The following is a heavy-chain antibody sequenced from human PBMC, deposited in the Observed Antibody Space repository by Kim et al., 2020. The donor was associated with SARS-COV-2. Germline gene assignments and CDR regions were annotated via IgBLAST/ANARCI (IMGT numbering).Heavy chain of an antibody. Sequence: GGSLRLSCAASGFTFSSYWMHWVRQAPGKGLVWVSRINSDGSSTSYADSVKGRFTISRDNAKNTLYLQMNSLRAEDTAVYYCARSITISSRGDYWGQGTLVTVSS. J-gene: IGHJ4*02. CDR2: INSDGSST. CDR1: GFTFSSYW. V-gene: IGHV3-74*01. CDR3: ARSITISSRGDY. D-gene: IGHD3-3*01.